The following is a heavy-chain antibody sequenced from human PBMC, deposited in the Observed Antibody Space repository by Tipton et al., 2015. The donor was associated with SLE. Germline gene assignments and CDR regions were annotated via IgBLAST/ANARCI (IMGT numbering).Heavy chain of an antibody. CDR3: ARADYTEDYYYYMDV. Sequence: TLSLTCTVSGASVNSGSHFWTWIRQPAGKGLEWIGRISPGGSTTYNPSLKSRVTLSLDTSKNQFSLKLTSATAADTALYYCARADYTEDYYYYMDVWGKGTTVTVSS. J-gene: IGHJ6*03. D-gene: IGHD4-11*01. V-gene: IGHV4-61*02. CDR2: ISPGGST. CDR1: GASVNSGSHF.